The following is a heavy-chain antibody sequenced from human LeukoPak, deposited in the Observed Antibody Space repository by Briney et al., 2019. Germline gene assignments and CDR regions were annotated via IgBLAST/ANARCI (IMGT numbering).Heavy chain of an antibody. CDR1: GFTFSNYA. CDR2: IDSSGGGI. CDR3: ARDRDSRWDFDL. J-gene: IGHJ2*01. Sequence: GGSLRLSCAASGFTFSNYAMTWVRQAPGKGLEWVAVIDSSGGGIYYADSVKGRFTLSRDNAKNSLYLQMNSLRADDTAVYYCARDRDSRWDFDLWGRGTLVTVSS. D-gene: IGHD3-22*01. V-gene: IGHV3-21*01.